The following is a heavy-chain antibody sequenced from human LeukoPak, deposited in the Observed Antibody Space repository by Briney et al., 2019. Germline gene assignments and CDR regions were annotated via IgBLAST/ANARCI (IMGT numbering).Heavy chain of an antibody. V-gene: IGHV4-39*07. CDR3: ARETAAAPANWFDP. Sequence: SETLSLTCTVSGGSFSSSSYYWGWIRQPPGKGLEWIGSIFYRGSNYHNPSLKSRVTLSIDTSKNQFSLKLSSVTAADTAVYYCARETAAAPANWFDPWGQGTLVTVSS. CDR1: GGSFSSSSYY. D-gene: IGHD6-13*01. CDR2: IFYRGSN. J-gene: IGHJ5*02.